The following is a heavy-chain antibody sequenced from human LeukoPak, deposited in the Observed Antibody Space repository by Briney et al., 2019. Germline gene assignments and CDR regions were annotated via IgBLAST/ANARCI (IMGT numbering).Heavy chain of an antibody. V-gene: IGHV4-39*07. D-gene: IGHD6-19*01. CDR3: TRPSGYSSDWYGDGAFDI. Sequence: SETLSLTCTVSGGSISSSSYYWGRIRQPPGKGLEWIGSIYYSGSTYYNPSLKSRVTISVDTSKHQFSLKLSSVTAADTAVYYCTRPSGYSSDWYGDGAFDIWGQGTLVTVSS. J-gene: IGHJ3*02. CDR1: GGSISSSSYY. CDR2: IYYSGST.